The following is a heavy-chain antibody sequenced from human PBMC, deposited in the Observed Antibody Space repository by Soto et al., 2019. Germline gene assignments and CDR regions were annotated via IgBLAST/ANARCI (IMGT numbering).Heavy chain of an antibody. CDR2: IYYNGST. J-gene: IGHJ6*02. Sequence: SETLSLTYTVSGVSIISGGYYWSWILQHPGKCLEWIGYIYYNGSTYYNPSLKSRVTISVDTSKNQFSLKLSSVTAADTAVYYCAKDLGYYDSHYYGMDVWGQGTTVTVSS. V-gene: IGHV4-31*03. CDR1: GVSIISGGYY. D-gene: IGHD3-22*01. CDR3: AKDLGYYDSHYYGMDV.